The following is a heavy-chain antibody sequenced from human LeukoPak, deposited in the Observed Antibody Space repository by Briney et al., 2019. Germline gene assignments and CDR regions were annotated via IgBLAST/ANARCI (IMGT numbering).Heavy chain of an antibody. D-gene: IGHD6-13*01. J-gene: IGHJ4*02. CDR1: GFTFSNYW. CDR2: IKHDGSEK. V-gene: IGHV3-7*05. CDR3: ARDESYSSDY. Sequence: GGSLRLSCAASGFTFSNYWMSWVRQAPGKGLEGVANIKHDGSEKYYVDSVKGRFTISRDNAKNSLYLQMNRLRAEDTAVYYCARDESYSSDYWGQGTLVTVSS.